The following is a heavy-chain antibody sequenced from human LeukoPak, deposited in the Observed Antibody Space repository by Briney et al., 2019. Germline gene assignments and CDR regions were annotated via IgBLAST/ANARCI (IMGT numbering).Heavy chain of an antibody. J-gene: IGHJ4*02. CDR1: GYTFTAYY. V-gene: IGHV1-2*02. CDR3: ARDRVVVPAAFDY. D-gene: IGHD2-2*01. Sequence: VASVKVSCKASGYTFTAYYMHWVRQAPGQGLEWMGWINPNSGGTNYAQKFQGRVTMTRDTSISTAYMELSRLRSDDTAVYYCARDRVVVPAAFDYWGQGTLVTASS. CDR2: INPNSGGT.